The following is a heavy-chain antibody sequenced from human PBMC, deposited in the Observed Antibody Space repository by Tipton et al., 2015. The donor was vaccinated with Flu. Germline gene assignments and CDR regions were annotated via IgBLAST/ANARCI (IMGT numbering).Heavy chain of an antibody. D-gene: IGHD1-1*01. CDR1: GGSFSGYY. CDR2: ITHRGTT. Sequence: TLSLTCAVQGGSFSGYYWSWIRQSPGKGLEWIGEITHRGTTNYNPSLKSRATLSGDTSKNQFSLQLRSVTAADTAVYYCARVLGNSHSYGMDVWGQGTTVTVSS. J-gene: IGHJ6*02. CDR3: ARVLGNSHSYGMDV. V-gene: IGHV4-34*01.